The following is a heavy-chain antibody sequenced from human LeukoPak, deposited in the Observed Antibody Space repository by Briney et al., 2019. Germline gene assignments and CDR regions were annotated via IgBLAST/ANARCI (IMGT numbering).Heavy chain of an antibody. CDR2: INHSGST. D-gene: IGHD3/OR15-3a*01. Sequence: PSETLSLTCAVYGGSFSGYYWSWIRQPPGKGLEWIGEINHSGSTNYNPSLKSRVTISVDTSKNQFSLKLSSVTAADTAVYYCARGTKTAGLEKFDYWGQGTLVTVSS. J-gene: IGHJ4*02. V-gene: IGHV4-34*01. CDR3: ARGTKTAGLEKFDY. CDR1: GGSFSGYY.